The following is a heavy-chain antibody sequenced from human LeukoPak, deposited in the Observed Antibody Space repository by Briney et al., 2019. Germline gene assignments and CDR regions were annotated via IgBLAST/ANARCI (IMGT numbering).Heavy chain of an antibody. CDR1: GFIFRNYG. V-gene: IGHV3-64*02. Sequence: GGSLRLSCAASGFIFRNYGMHWVRQAPGKGLEYVSSINSNGDNTYYADSVRGRFTISRDNSKNMLYLQMGSLTTEDTAVFYCARDSGRAQGWFGPWGQGTLVTVSS. D-gene: IGHD5-12*01. J-gene: IGHJ5*02. CDR2: INSNGDNT. CDR3: ARDSGRAQGWFGP.